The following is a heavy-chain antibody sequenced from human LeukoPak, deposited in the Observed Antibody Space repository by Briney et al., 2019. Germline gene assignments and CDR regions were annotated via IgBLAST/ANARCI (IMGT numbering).Heavy chain of an antibody. CDR1: GFTFSSYE. CDR3: ARAGKYYDILTGPEDGAFDI. Sequence: GGSLRLSCAASGFTFSSYEMNWVRQAPGKGLEWVSYISSSGSTIYYADSLKGRFTISRDNEKNSLYLQTNSLRAEDTAVYYCARAGKYYDILTGPEDGAFDIWGQGTMVTVSS. J-gene: IGHJ3*02. V-gene: IGHV3-48*03. D-gene: IGHD3-9*01. CDR2: ISSSGSTI.